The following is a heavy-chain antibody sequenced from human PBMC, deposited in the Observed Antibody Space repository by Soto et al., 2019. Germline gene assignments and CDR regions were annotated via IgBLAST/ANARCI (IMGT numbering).Heavy chain of an antibody. CDR1: GFTFSSYG. CDR2: IWYDGSNK. J-gene: IGHJ6*02. D-gene: IGHD6-19*01. V-gene: IGHV3-33*01. Sequence: GGSLRLSCAASGFTFSSYGMHWVRQAPGKGLEWVAVIWYDGSNKYYADSVKGRFTISRDNSKNTLYLQMNSLRAEDTAVYYCARDGLHRSSGCYYYYYGMDVWGQGTTVTVSS. CDR3: ARDGLHRSSGCYYYYYGMDV.